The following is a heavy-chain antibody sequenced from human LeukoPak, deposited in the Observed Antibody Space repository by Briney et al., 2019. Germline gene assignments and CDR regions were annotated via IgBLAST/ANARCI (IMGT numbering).Heavy chain of an antibody. J-gene: IGHJ6*03. CDR2: MNPNSGNT. CDR3: ARGASSSWPFPYYYYYYMDV. Sequence: ASVKVSCKASGHTFTSYDINWVRQAPGQGLEWMGWMNPNSGNTGYAQKFQGRVTMTRNTSISTAYMELSSLRSEDTAVYYCARGASSSWPFPYYYYYYMDVWGKGTTVTVSS. D-gene: IGHD6-13*01. CDR1: GHTFTSYD. V-gene: IGHV1-8*02.